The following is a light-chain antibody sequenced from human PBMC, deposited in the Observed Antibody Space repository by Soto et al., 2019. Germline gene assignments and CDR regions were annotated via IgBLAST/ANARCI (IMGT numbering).Light chain of an antibody. CDR3: MQGTHWPLS. J-gene: IGKJ2*03. Sequence: DVVMTQSPLSLPVTLGQPASISCRSSQSLVYSDGNTYLNWFQQRPGQSPRRLIYKVSNRDSGVPDRFSGSGSGTDFTLKISRVEAEDVGVYYWMQGTHWPLSFGQGTKLEIK. V-gene: IGKV2-30*01. CDR1: QSLVYSDGNTY. CDR2: KVS.